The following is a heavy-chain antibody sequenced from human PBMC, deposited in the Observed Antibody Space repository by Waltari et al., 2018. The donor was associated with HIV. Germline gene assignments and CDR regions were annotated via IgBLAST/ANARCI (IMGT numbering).Heavy chain of an antibody. CDR3: ARPRIAVAGTLGWFDP. J-gene: IGHJ5*02. CDR2: IYYSGST. Sequence: QLQLQESGPGLVKPSETLSLTCTVSGGSISSSSYYWGWIRQPPGKGLEWIGSIYYSGSTYYNPALKSRVTISGDTSKNQFSLKLSSVTAADTAVYYCARPRIAVAGTLGWFDPWGQGTLVTVSS. CDR1: GGSISSSSYY. V-gene: IGHV4-39*01. D-gene: IGHD6-19*01.